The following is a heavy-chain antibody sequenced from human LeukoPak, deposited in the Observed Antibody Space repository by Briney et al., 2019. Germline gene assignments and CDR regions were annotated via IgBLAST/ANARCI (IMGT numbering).Heavy chain of an antibody. D-gene: IGHD6-13*01. Sequence: ASVKVSCKASGYTFTGYYMHWVRQAPGQGLEWMGQINPNSGGTNYAQKFQGRATMTRDTSISTAYMELSRLRSDDTAVYYCARDRIAAAGQLYNWFDPWGQGTLVTVPS. V-gene: IGHV1-2*06. CDR2: INPNSGGT. CDR3: ARDRIAAAGQLYNWFDP. CDR1: GYTFTGYY. J-gene: IGHJ5*02.